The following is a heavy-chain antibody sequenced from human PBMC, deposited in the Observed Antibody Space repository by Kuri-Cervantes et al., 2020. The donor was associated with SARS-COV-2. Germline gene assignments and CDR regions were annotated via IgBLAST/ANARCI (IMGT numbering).Heavy chain of an antibody. CDR3: ARDPDDILTGYGAFDI. V-gene: IGHV3-64*01. J-gene: IGHJ3*02. D-gene: IGHD3-9*01. CDR1: GFTFSSYA. Sequence: GESLKISCAASGFTFSSYAMHWVRQAPGKGLEYVSAISSNGGSTYYANSVKGRFTISRDNSKNTLYLQMGSLRAEDMVVYYCARDPDDILTGYGAFDIWGQGTMVTVSS. CDR2: ISSNGGST.